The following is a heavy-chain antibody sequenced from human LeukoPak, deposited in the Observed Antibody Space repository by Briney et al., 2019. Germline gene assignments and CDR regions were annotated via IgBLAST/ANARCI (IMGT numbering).Heavy chain of an antibody. J-gene: IGHJ4*02. D-gene: IGHD5-12*01. CDR1: GGSISSSSYY. Sequence: KPSETLFLTCTVSGGSISSSSYYWGWIRQPPGKGLEWIGSIYYSGSTYYNPSLKSRVTISVDTSKNQFSLKLSSVTSADTAVYYCARVVAVATVDGYFDYWGQGTLVTVSS. CDR3: ARVVAVATVDGYFDY. V-gene: IGHV4-39*07. CDR2: IYYSGST.